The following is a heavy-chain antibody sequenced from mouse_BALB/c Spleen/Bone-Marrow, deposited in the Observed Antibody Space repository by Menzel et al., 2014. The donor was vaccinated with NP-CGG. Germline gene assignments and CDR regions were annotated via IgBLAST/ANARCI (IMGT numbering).Heavy chain of an antibody. D-gene: IGHD1-1*01. V-gene: IGHV1-54*01. J-gene: IGHJ2*01. Sequence: VKLVESRAELVRPGTSVKVSCKASGYAFTNYLIEWVKQRPGQGLEWIGVIYPGSGGTNYNEKFRDKATLTADKSSSTAYMQLSSLTSDDSAVYFCARGTTVYYFDYWGQGTTLTVSS. CDR3: ARGTTVYYFDY. CDR2: IYPGSGGT. CDR1: GYAFTNYL.